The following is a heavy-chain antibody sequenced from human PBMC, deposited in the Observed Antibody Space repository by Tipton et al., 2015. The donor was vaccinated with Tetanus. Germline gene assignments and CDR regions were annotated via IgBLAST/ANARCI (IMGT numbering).Heavy chain of an antibody. V-gene: IGHV3-21*01. CDR3: ARDRRNYYDSSGYSDY. J-gene: IGHJ4*02. D-gene: IGHD3-22*01. Sequence: SLRLSCAVSGFTFSNYRMNWVRQAPGRGLEWVSSISSTSSYIYYAASVKGRFTISRDNAKNSLYLQMNSLRAEDTAVYYCARDRRNYYDSSGYSDYWGQGTLVTVSS. CDR1: GFTFSNYR. CDR2: ISSTSSYI.